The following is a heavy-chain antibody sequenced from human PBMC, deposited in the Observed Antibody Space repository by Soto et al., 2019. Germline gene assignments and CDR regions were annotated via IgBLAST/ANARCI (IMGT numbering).Heavy chain of an antibody. V-gene: IGHV1-8*01. D-gene: IGHD3-16*01. J-gene: IGHJ4*02. CDR1: GYTLTELA. Sequence: ASVKVSCKVSGYTLTELAMYWVRQATGQGLEWMGWMNPNSGNTGYAQKFQGRVTMTRNTSISTAYMELSSLRGDDTAVYYCARGALGSYYFDYWGQGALVTVSS. CDR3: ARGALGSYYFDY. CDR2: MNPNSGNT.